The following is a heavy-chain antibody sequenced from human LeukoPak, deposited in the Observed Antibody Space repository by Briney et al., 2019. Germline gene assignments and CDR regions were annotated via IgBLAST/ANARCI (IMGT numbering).Heavy chain of an antibody. V-gene: IGHV1-18*01. J-gene: IGHJ3*02. D-gene: IGHD4-17*01. CDR3: ASTVTTGDAFDI. CDR1: GYTFTSYG. Sequence: ASVKVSCKASGYTFTSYGISWVRQAPGQGLEWMGWINPNSGGTNYAQKFQGRVTITTDESTSTAYMELSSLRSEDTAVYYCASTVTTGDAFDIWGQGTMVTVSS. CDR2: INPNSGGT.